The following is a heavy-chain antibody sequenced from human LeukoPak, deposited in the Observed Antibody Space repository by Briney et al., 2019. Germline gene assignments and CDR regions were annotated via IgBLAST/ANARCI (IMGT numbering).Heavy chain of an antibody. CDR2: MRPTSGDS. CDR3: STEDKYGAATALGSG. D-gene: IGHD4/OR15-4a*01. Sequence: ASVKVSCTASAYTFTFYYVNWERHAPGQGLEWLGYMRPTSGDSSYAQKFQDRVTMTRDTSISTAYLEVSRLTSDDTAVYYCSTEDKYGAATALGSGGGQGTLVTVSS. J-gene: IGHJ4*02. CDR1: AYTFTFYY. V-gene: IGHV1-2*02.